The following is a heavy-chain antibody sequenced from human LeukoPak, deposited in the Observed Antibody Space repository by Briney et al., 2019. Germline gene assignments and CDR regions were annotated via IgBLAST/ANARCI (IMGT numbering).Heavy chain of an antibody. D-gene: IGHD6-13*01. Sequence: SETLSLTCTVSGGSISSYYWSWIRQPPGKGLEWVGYIYYSGSTNYNPSLKSRVTISVDTSKNQFSLKLSSVTAADTAVYYCARPGEGRSSSWYDYWGQGTLVTVSS. J-gene: IGHJ4*02. CDR3: ARPGEGRSSSWYDY. CDR2: IYYSGST. V-gene: IGHV4-59*08. CDR1: GGSISSYY.